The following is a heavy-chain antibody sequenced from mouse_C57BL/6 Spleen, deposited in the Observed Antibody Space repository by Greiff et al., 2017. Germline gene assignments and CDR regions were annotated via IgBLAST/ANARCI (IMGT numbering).Heavy chain of an antibody. CDR2: INPNNGGT. CDR3: ARGGGLGRFYAMDD. Sequence: EVQLQQSGPELVKPGASVKIPCKASGYTFTDYNMDWVKQSHGKSLEWIGDINPNNGGTIYNQKFKGKATLTVDTSSSTAYMELRSLTSEDTAVYYCARGGGLGRFYAMDDWGQGTSVTVSS. V-gene: IGHV1-18*01. D-gene: IGHD4-1*01. CDR1: GYTFTDYN. J-gene: IGHJ4*01.